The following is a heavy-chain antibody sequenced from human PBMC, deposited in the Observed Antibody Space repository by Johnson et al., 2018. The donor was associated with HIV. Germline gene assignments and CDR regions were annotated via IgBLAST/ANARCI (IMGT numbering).Heavy chain of an antibody. D-gene: IGHD6-13*01. CDR1: GFTFSSYA. J-gene: IGHJ3*02. CDR3: ARASTLVAFDI. CDR2: ISYDGSNK. V-gene: IGHV3-30-3*01. Sequence: VQLVESGGGLVQPGGSLRLSCGASGFTFSSYAMHWVRQAPGKGLEWVAVISYDGSNKYYADSVKGRFTISRDNSKNTLYLQMNSLRAEDTAVYYCARASTLVAFDIWGQGTMVTVSS.